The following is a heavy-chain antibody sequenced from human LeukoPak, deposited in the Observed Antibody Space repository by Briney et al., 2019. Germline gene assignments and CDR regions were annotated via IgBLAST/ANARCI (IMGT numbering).Heavy chain of an antibody. D-gene: IGHD6-13*01. CDR2: INHSGST. J-gene: IGHJ4*02. V-gene: IGHV4-34*01. CDR1: GGSFSGYY. CDR3: ATEARFAAPAMGDF. Sequence: SETLSLTCAVYGGSFSGYYWSWIRQPPGKGLEWIGEINHSGSTNYNPSLKSRVTISVDTSKNQFSLELSSVTAADTAVFYCATEARFAAPAMGDFWGQGALVTVSS.